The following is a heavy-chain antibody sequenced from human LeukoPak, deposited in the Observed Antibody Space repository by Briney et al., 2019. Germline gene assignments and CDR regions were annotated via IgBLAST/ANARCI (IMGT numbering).Heavy chain of an antibody. D-gene: IGHD1-26*01. CDR1: GGSISSGGYY. Sequence: SQTLSLTCTVSGGSISSGGYYWSWIRQHPGKGLEWIGYIYYSGSTYYNPSLKSRVTISVDTSKNQFSLKLSSVTAADTAVYYCARGRSYYYYYYYMDVWGKGTTVTVSS. CDR2: IYYSGST. V-gene: IGHV4-31*03. J-gene: IGHJ6*03. CDR3: ARGRSYYYYYYYMDV.